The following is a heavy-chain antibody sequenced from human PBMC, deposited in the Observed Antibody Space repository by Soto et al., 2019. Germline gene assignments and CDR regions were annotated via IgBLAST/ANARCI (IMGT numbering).Heavy chain of an antibody. Sequence: GESLKISCNGSGYSFTSYWISWVRQMPGKGLEWMGRIDPSDSYTNYSPSFQGHVTISADKSVSTAYLQWSSLKASDTAMYYCARPYCSGGSCYDENWFDPWGQGTLVTVSS. J-gene: IGHJ5*02. CDR2: IDPSDSYT. D-gene: IGHD2-15*01. CDR1: GYSFTSYW. CDR3: ARPYCSGGSCYDENWFDP. V-gene: IGHV5-10-1*01.